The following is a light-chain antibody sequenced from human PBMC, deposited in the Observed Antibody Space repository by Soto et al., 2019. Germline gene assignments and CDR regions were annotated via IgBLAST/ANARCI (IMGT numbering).Light chain of an antibody. CDR3: SSYAGNYNLV. Sequence: QAVVTQPPSASGSPGQSVTISCTGTSSDVGSYKFVSWYQQHPGKAPKLMMYEVSKRPSGVPDRFSGSKSGNTASLTVSGLQAEDEADYFCSSYAGNYNLVFGGGTKVTVL. CDR1: SSDVGSYKF. CDR2: EVS. V-gene: IGLV2-8*01. J-gene: IGLJ2*01.